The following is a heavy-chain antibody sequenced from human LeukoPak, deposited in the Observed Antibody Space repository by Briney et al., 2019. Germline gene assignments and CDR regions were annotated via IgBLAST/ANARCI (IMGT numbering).Heavy chain of an antibody. CDR3: AKDSWYCSSTSCYRGNYFDY. Sequence: PGGSLRLSCAASAFTFSSYGMHWVRQAPGKGLEWVAVIWYDGSNKYYADSVKGRFTISRDNSKNTLYLQMNSLRAEDTAVYYCAKDSWYCSSTSCYRGNYFDYWGQGTLVTVSS. J-gene: IGHJ4*02. D-gene: IGHD2-2*01. CDR2: IWYDGSNK. V-gene: IGHV3-33*06. CDR1: AFTFSSYG.